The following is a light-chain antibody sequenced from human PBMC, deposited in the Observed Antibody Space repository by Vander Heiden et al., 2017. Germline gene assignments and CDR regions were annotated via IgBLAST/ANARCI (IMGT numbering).Light chain of an antibody. CDR3: QQYYSTLYT. V-gene: IGKV4-1*01. CDR1: QSVLYSSNNKNY. Sequence: IVMTQSPDSLAVSLGERATINCKSSQSVLYSSNNKNYLAWYKQKPGQPPKLLIYWASTRESGVPDRFSGSGSGTDFTLTISSLQAEDVAVYYCQQYYSTLYTFGQGTKLEIK. J-gene: IGKJ2*01. CDR2: WAS.